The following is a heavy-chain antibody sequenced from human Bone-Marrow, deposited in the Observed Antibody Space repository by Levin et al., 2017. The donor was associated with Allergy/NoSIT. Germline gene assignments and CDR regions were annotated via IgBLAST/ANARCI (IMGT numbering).Heavy chain of an antibody. J-gene: IGHJ3*02. CDR2: ISSSSSYI. V-gene: IGHV3-21*01. CDR3: ARGRFRELLSNAFDI. CDR1: GFTFSSYS. Sequence: PGGSLRLSCAASGFTFSSYSMNWVRQAPGKGLEWVSSISSSSSYIYYADSVKGRFTISRDNAKNSLYLQMNSLRAEDTAVYYCARGRFRELLSNAFDIWGQGTMVTVSS. D-gene: IGHD3-10*01.